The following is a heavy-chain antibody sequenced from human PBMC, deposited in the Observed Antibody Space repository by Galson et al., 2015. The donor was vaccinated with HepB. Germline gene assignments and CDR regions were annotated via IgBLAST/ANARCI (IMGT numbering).Heavy chain of an antibody. Sequence: SVKVSCKASGYTFTSYYMHWVRQAPGQGLEWMGIINPSGGSTSYAQKFQGRVTMTRDTSTSTVYMELSSLRSEDTAVYYCASLCFWSGYYLTNDAFDIWGQGTMVTVSS. CDR2: INPSGGST. CDR1: GYTFTSYY. V-gene: IGHV1-46*01. D-gene: IGHD3-3*01. J-gene: IGHJ3*02. CDR3: ASLCFWSGYYLTNDAFDI.